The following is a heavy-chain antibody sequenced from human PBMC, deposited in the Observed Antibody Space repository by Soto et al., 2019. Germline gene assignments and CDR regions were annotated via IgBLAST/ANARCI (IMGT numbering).Heavy chain of an antibody. Sequence: ASVKVSWKASGYSLTDYYIHWVRQAPGQGLEWMGWINPNTGGRNYARKFQDRVTMTRDTSISTAYMELNRLIYDDAAIYYCTRTPGYGGFYGMDVWGQGTTVTVS. V-gene: IGHV1-2*02. J-gene: IGHJ6*02. CDR1: GYSLTDYY. CDR2: INPNTGGR. D-gene: IGHD4-17*01. CDR3: TRTPGYGGFYGMDV.